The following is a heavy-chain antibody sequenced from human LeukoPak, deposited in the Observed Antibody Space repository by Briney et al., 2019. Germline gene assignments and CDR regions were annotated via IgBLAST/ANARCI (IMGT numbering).Heavy chain of an antibody. V-gene: IGHV3-7*01. J-gene: IGHJ4*02. CDR2: IKQDGSEK. Sequence: GGSLRLSCAASGFTFSSYWMSWVRQAPGKGLEWVANIKQDGSEKYYVDSVKGRFTISRDNAKNSLYLQMNSLRAEDAAVYYCARSSRSYTFDYWGQGTLVTVSS. CDR1: GFTFSSYW. CDR3: ARSSRSYTFDY. D-gene: IGHD1-26*01.